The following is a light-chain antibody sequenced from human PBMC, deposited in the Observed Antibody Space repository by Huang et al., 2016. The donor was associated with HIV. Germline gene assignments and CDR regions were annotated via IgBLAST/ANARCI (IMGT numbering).Light chain of an antibody. J-gene: IGKJ1*01. CDR3: QQRSNWPPTT. CDR1: QSISRY. CDR2: DAS. V-gene: IGKV3-11*01. Sequence: EVVLTQSPATLYLSPGERATLSCRASQSISRYLSWYQHKPGQAPRLLMYDASNRATGIPARFSGSGSGTDFTLTISSLEPEDFAVYYCQQRSNWPPTTFGQGTKVEIK.